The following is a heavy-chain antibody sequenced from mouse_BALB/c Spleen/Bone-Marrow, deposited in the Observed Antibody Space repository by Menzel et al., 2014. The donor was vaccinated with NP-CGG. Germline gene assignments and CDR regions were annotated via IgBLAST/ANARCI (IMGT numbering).Heavy chain of an antibody. J-gene: IGHJ3*01. CDR1: GFTFSNYW. Sequence: EVQGVESGGGLVQPGGSMKLSCVASGFTFSNYWMNWVRRSPEKGLEWVAEIRLKSNNYATHYAESVKGRFTISRDDSKSSVYLQMNNLRAEDTGIYYCTRRGFAYWGQGTLVTASA. CDR2: IRLKSNNYAT. CDR3: TRRGFAY. V-gene: IGHV6-6*02.